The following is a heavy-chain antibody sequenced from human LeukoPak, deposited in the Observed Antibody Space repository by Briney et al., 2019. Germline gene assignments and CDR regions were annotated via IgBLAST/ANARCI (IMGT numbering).Heavy chain of an antibody. Sequence: PGGSLRLSCAASGFIVSSNYMSWVRQAPGKGLEWVSAISGNGGNTYYADSVKGRFTISRDNSKNTLYLQMNSLRAEDTAVYYCANRAVAAVVWYYFDYWGQGAPVTVSS. CDR3: ANRAVAAVVWYYFDY. CDR1: GFIVSSNY. CDR2: ISGNGGNT. D-gene: IGHD2-2*01. V-gene: IGHV3-23*01. J-gene: IGHJ4*02.